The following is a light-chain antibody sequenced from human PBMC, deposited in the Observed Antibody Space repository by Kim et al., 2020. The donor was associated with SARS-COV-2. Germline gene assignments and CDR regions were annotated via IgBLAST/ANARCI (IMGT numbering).Light chain of an antibody. CDR3: QQYGTSPYT. Sequence: LAPREGATLPWKGSQRLSASSLAWDQQRPGQSPRLLIYGDSTRAPGIPDRVSGRGSGTDFTLTISRMEPEDFAVYFCQQYGTSPYTFGQGTKLEI. J-gene: IGKJ2*01. CDR1: QRLSASS. CDR2: GDS. V-gene: IGKV3-20*01.